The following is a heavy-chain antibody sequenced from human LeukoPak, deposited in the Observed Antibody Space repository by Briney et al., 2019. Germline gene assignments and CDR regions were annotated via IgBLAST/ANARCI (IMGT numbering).Heavy chain of an antibody. Sequence: ASVKVSCKASGGTFSSYAISWVRQAPGQGLEWMGGIIPIFGTANYAQKFQGRVTITADESTSTAYMELSSLRPEDTAVYYCVKLGATSSFVKLGAASAFEYYYGVDFWGQGTTVTVSS. D-gene: IGHD3-16*01. V-gene: IGHV1-69*13. CDR1: GGTFSSYA. CDR3: VKLGATSSFVKLGAASAFEYYYGVDF. J-gene: IGHJ6*02. CDR2: IIPIFGTA.